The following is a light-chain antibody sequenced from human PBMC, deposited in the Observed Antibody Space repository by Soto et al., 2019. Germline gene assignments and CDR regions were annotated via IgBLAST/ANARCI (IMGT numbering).Light chain of an antibody. J-gene: IGKJ1*01. CDR1: QTIATY. V-gene: IGKV1-39*01. CDR3: QQSYSTRWT. Sequence: DIQMTQAPSPLPASVGDRVTITCRASQTIATYLNWYQQKPGKAPKLLIYAASSLQSGVPSRFSGSGSGTDFTLTISSLQPEDFATYYCQQSYSTRWTFGQGTKVDIK. CDR2: AAS.